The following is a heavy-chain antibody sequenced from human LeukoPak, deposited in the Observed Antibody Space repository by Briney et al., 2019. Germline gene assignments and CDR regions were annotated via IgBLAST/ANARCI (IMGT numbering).Heavy chain of an antibody. D-gene: IGHD6-13*01. J-gene: IGHJ4*02. Sequence: ASVKVSCKVSGYTLTELFMHWVRPAPGKGLEWMGGFDPEDGETIYAQKFQGRVTMTEDTSTDTAYMELSSLRSEDTAVYYCATRSIAAAGTAGVIDYRGQGTLVTVSS. CDR3: ATRSIAAAGTAGVIDY. CDR2: FDPEDGET. CDR1: GYTLTELF. V-gene: IGHV1-24*01.